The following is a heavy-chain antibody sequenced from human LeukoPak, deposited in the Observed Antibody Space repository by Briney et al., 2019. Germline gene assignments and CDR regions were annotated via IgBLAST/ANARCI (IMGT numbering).Heavy chain of an antibody. Sequence: QPGRSLRLSCAASGFTFSSYAMHWVRQAPGKGLEWVAVISYDGSNKYYADSVKGRFTISRDNSKNTLYLQMNSLRAEDTAVYYCARGQQWPHYDILTGTSTWFDPWGQGTLVTVSS. CDR1: GFTFSSYA. J-gene: IGHJ5*02. CDR3: ARGQQWPHYDILTGTSTWFDP. CDR2: ISYDGSNK. V-gene: IGHV3-30-3*01. D-gene: IGHD3-9*01.